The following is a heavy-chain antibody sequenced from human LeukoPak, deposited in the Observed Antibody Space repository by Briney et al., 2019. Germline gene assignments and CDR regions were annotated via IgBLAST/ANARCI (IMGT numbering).Heavy chain of an antibody. CDR2: ISGSGGST. Sequence: GGSLRLSCAASGFTFSSYAMSWVRQAPGKGLEWVSAISGSGGSTYYADSVKGRFTISRDNSKNTLYLQMNSLRAEDTAVYYCAKEGFYCSGGSCYPDYWGQGTLVTVST. CDR3: AKEGFYCSGGSCYPDY. CDR1: GFTFSSYA. J-gene: IGHJ4*02. V-gene: IGHV3-23*01. D-gene: IGHD2-15*01.